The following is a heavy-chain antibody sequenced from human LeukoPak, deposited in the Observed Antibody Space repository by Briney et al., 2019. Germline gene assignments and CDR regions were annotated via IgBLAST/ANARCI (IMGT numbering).Heavy chain of an antibody. CDR3: ARHSGGPLVLRYFDWLPIDY. D-gene: IGHD3-9*01. CDR2: IYYSGST. Sequence: KPSETLSLTCTVSGGSISSYYWSWIRQPPGKGLEWIGYIYYSGSTNYNPSLKSRVTISVDTSKNQFSLKLSSVTAADTAVYYCARHSGGPLVLRYFDWLPIDYWGQGTLVTVSS. J-gene: IGHJ4*02. CDR1: GGSISSYY. V-gene: IGHV4-59*08.